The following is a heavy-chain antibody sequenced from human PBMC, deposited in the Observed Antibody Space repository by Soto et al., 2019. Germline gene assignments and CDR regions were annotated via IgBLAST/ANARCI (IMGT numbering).Heavy chain of an antibody. J-gene: IGHJ6*02. CDR3: ARDVVQFLEGGGMDV. D-gene: IGHD3-3*01. Sequence: GASVKVSCKASGGTFSSYAISWVRQAPGQGLEWMGGIIPIFGTANYAQKFQGRVTITADESTSTAYMELSSLRSEDTAVYYCARDVVQFLEGGGMDVWGQGTTVTVSS. CDR2: IIPIFGTA. V-gene: IGHV1-69*13. CDR1: GGTFSSYA.